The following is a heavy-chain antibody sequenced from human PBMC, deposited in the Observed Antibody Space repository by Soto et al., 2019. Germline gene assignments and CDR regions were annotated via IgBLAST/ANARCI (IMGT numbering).Heavy chain of an antibody. J-gene: IGHJ6*02. CDR2: IYYSGST. CDR3: ARSTTKYGMDV. V-gene: IGHV4-59*08. D-gene: IGHD1-1*01. CDR1: GGSISSYY. Sequence: QVQLQESGPGLVKPSETLSLTCTVSGGSISSYYWSWIRQPPGKGLEWIGYIYYSGSTNYNPSLNSRVTISVDTPKNRFSLKLSSVTAADAAVYYCARSTTKYGMDVWGQGTTVTVSS.